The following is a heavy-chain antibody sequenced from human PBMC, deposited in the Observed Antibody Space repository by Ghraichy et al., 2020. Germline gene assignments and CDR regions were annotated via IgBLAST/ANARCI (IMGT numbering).Heavy chain of an antibody. CDR3: SRGGGAGTPVLYHMDV. J-gene: IGHJ6*02. V-gene: IGHV3-21*01. D-gene: IGHD6-19*01. CDR2: ISSSTRYI. Sequence: LSLTCVASGLMFSPNTMNWVRQAPGKGLEWVSSISSSTRYIYYADSVKGRFTITRDNAQNSLYLQMNSLRAEDTAVYYCSRGGGAGTPVLYHMDVWGLGTTVTVSS. CDR1: GLMFSPNT.